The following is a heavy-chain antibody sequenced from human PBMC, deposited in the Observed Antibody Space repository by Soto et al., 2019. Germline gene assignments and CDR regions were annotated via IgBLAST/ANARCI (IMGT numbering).Heavy chain of an antibody. CDR3: ARGGDYGDYYYFDY. J-gene: IGHJ4*02. D-gene: IGHD4-17*01. CDR1: GFTFSSYG. Sequence: GGSLRLSCAASGFTFSSYGMHWVRQAPGKGLEWVAVIWYDGSNKYYADSVKGRFTISRDNSKNTLYLQMNSLRAEDTAVYYCARGGDYGDYYYFDYWGQGTLVTVSS. V-gene: IGHV3-33*01. CDR2: IWYDGSNK.